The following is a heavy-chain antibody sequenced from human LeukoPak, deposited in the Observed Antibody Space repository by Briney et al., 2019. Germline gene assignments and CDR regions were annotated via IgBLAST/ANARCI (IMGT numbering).Heavy chain of an antibody. Sequence: ASVTVSYKASGYTFTSYGISWVRQAPGQGLEWMGWISAYNGNTNYAQKLQGRVTMTTDTSTSTAYMELRSLRSDDTAVYYCARDRTTVTTISFDYWGQGTLVTVSS. CDR1: GYTFTSYG. D-gene: IGHD4-11*01. CDR2: ISAYNGNT. V-gene: IGHV1-18*01. CDR3: ARDRTTVTTISFDY. J-gene: IGHJ4*02.